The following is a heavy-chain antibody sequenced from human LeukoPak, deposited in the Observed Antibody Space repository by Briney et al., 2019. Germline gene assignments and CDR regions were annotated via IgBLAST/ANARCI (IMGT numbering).Heavy chain of an antibody. CDR1: GFTFSSYS. V-gene: IGHV3-21*01. Sequence: GGSLRLSCAASGFTFSSYSMNWVRQAPGKGLEWVSSISSSSSYIYYAESVQGRFTISRYNAKNSLYLQMNSLRAEDTAVYYCARDCSSTSCPFDYWGQGTLVTVSS. J-gene: IGHJ4*02. CDR3: ARDCSSTSCPFDY. D-gene: IGHD2-2*01. CDR2: ISSSSSYI.